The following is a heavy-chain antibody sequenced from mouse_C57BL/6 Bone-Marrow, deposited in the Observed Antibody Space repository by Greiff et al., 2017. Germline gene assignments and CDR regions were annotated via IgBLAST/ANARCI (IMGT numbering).Heavy chain of an antibody. CDR2: IYPETGGT. D-gene: IGHD2-1*01. CDR3: TRWVYGNYEGY. J-gene: IGHJ2*01. V-gene: IGHV1-15*01. CDR1: GYTFTDYE. Sequence: VQLQQSGAELVRPGASVTLSCKASGYTFTDYEMHWVKQTPVHGLEWIGAIYPETGGTAYNQKFKGKAILTADKSTSTAYMELRSLTSEDAAVYYCTRWVYGNYEGYWGQGTTLTVSS.